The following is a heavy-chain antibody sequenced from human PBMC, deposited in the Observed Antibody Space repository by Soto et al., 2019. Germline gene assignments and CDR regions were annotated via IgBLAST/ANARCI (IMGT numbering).Heavy chain of an antibody. CDR1: GYTLTELS. V-gene: IGHV1-24*01. J-gene: IGHJ4*02. D-gene: IGHD3-10*01. CDR3: ATDLGSYFGY. CDR2: FDPEDGET. Sequence: QVQLVQSEAEVKKPGASVKVSCKVSGYTLTELSMHWVRQAPGKGLEWMGGFDPEDGETIYAQKFHGRGTMTEDTSTDTDHMELGSLRSEDTDVEYCATDLGSYFGYWGQGTLVTVSS.